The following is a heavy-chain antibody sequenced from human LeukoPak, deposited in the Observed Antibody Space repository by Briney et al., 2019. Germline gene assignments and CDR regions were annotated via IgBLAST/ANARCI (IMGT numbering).Heavy chain of an antibody. CDR3: ARGYYYDSSGYPGYYFDY. CDR2: IIHSGST. V-gene: IGHV4-34*01. D-gene: IGHD3-22*01. CDR1: GGSFSGYY. J-gene: IGHJ4*02. Sequence: TSETLSLTCAVYGGSFSGYYWSWIRQPPGKGLEWIGEIIHSGSTNYNPSLKSRVTISVDTSKNQFSLKLSSVTAADTAVYYCARGYYYDSSGYPGYYFDYWGQGTLVTVSS.